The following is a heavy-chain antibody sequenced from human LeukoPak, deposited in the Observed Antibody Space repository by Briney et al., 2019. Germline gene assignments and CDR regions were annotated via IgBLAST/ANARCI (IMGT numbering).Heavy chain of an antibody. CDR2: ISDSGGDT. J-gene: IGHJ4*02. CDR1: GLTFNNYA. CDR3: AKRIQYSSSSAYFDY. D-gene: IGHD6-6*01. Sequence: GGSLRLSCPVSGLTFNNYAMSWVRQAPGKGLEWVSAISDSGGDTYYADSVKGRFTISRDNFKNTLYLQMNSLRAEDTATYYCAKRIQYSSSSAYFDYWGQGTLVTVSS. V-gene: IGHV3-23*01.